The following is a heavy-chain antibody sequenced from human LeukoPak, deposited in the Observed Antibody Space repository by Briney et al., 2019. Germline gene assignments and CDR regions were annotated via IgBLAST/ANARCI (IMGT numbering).Heavy chain of an antibody. Sequence: PGGSLRLSCAASGFTFSSYVMHWVRQAPGKGLEWGAVISYDGSNKYYTDSVKGRFTISRDNSKDTLYLQMNSLRAEDTAVYYCARARIELSAPFDYWGQGTLVTVSS. CDR3: ARARIELSAPFDY. V-gene: IGHV3-30*03. D-gene: IGHD1-26*01. CDR2: ISYDGSNK. J-gene: IGHJ4*02. CDR1: GFTFSSYV.